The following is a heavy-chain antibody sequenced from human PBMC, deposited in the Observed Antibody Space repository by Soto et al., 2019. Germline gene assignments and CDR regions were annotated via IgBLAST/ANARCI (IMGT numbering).Heavy chain of an antibody. CDR1: GYTFTSYG. V-gene: IGHV1-18*01. J-gene: IGHJ4*02. CDR2: ISAYNGNT. Sequence: GASVKVSCKASGYTFTSYGISWVRQAPGQGLEWMGWISAYNGNTNYAQKLQGRVTMTTDTSTSTAYMELRSLRSGDTAVYYCARDRFTPYCSGGSCYSQPFDYWGQGTLVTVSS. D-gene: IGHD2-15*01. CDR3: ARDRFTPYCSGGSCYSQPFDY.